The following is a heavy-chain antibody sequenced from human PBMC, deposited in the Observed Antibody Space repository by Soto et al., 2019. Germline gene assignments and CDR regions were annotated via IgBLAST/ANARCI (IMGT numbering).Heavy chain of an antibody. CDR3: TTGATIPY. D-gene: IGHD1-26*01. Sequence: RYLRVSCSASGVNFTDAWMNWVRQAPGKGLEWVGRIKSEADGGTIDYAAPVKGRFTISRDDSKTILYLVMNSLRTEDTAVYYCTTGATIPYWGQGTLVNVSS. CDR2: IKSEADGGTI. J-gene: IGHJ4*02. V-gene: IGHV3-15*01. CDR1: GVNFTDAW.